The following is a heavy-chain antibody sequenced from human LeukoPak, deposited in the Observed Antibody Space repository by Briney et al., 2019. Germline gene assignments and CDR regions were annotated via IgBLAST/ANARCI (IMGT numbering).Heavy chain of an antibody. V-gene: IGHV3-7*01. CDR2: IKQDGSEK. D-gene: IGHD3-10*01. CDR3: ARGPTYYYGPYYYYYMDV. J-gene: IGHJ6*03. CDR1: GFTFSSYW. Sequence: GGSLRLSCAASGFTFSSYWMSWVRQAPGKGLEWVANIKQDGSEKYYVDSVKGRFTISRDNAKNSLYLKMNSLRAEDTAVYYWARGPTYYYGPYYYYYMDVWGKGTTVTVSS.